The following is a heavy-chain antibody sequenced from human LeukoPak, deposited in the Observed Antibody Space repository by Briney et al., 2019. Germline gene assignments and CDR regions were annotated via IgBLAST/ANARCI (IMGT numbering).Heavy chain of an antibody. CDR1: GFTLSSYW. J-gene: IGHJ4*02. D-gene: IGHD3-22*01. Sequence: PGGSLRLSCGGSGFTLSSYWMTWVSQAPGKGLEWVANIKEDGSERHYVDSVKGRFTISRDNAENSLYLQMNSLRAEDTAVYYCAKGLPVGYYDSSGYWSDYWGQGTLVTVSS. CDR3: AKGLPVGYYDSSGYWSDY. V-gene: IGHV3-7*01. CDR2: IKEDGSER.